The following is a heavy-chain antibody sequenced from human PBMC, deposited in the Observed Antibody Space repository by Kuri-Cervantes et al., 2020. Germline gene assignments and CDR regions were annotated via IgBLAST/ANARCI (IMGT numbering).Heavy chain of an antibody. CDR1: GFTFSSYA. V-gene: IGHV3-23*01. CDR3: AREGGYGDYIRDYGMDV. CDR2: ISGSGCNT. Sequence: GESLKISCVASGFTFSSYAMSWVRQAPGKGLEWVSAISGSGCNTYYADSVKGRFTISRDNSKNTLYLQMNSLRAEDKSVYYCAREGGYGDYIRDYGMDVWGQGTTVTVSS. D-gene: IGHD4-17*01. J-gene: IGHJ6*02.